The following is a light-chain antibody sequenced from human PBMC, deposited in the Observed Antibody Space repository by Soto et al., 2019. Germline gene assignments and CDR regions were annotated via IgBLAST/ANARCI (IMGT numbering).Light chain of an antibody. CDR2: AAS. Sequence: VIWMTQSPSLLSASTVDRVTISGLMSQGISSYLAWYQQKPGKAPELLIYAASTLQSGVPPRFNGSRSETEFTLTIRNLQPDDFATYYCQQYNSFPWTFGLGTKVDIK. J-gene: IGKJ1*01. V-gene: IGKV1D-8*03. CDR1: QGISSY. CDR3: QQYNSFPWT.